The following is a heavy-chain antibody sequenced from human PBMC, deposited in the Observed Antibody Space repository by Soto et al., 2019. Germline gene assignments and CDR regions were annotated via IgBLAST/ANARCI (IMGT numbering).Heavy chain of an antibody. D-gene: IGHD1-26*01. CDR2: INSDGSST. CDR3: ARRREGYYYGLDV. CDR1: RFTFSSYW. Sequence: EERLVESGGGSVQPGGSLRLSCAASRFTFSSYWMYWVRQAPGKGLVWVSRINSDGSSTRYADSVKGRFSISRDNSKSTLYLQMNTLRAEDTAVHYCARRREGYYYGLDVWGQGTTVTVSS. V-gene: IGHV3-74*01. J-gene: IGHJ6*02.